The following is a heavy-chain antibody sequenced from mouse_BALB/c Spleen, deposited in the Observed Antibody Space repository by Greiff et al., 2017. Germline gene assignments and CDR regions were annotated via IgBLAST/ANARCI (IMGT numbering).Heavy chain of an antibody. J-gene: IGHJ2*01. D-gene: IGHD1-1*01. Sequence: VQLQESGAELAKPGASVKMSCKASGYTFTSYWMHWVKQRPGQGLEWIGYINPSTGYTEYNQKFKDKATLTADKSSSTAYMQLSSLTSEDSAVYYCARSGTTPYFGYWGQGTTLTVSS. CDR2: INPSTGYT. V-gene: IGHV1-7*01. CDR3: ARSGTTPYFGY. CDR1: GYTFTSYW.